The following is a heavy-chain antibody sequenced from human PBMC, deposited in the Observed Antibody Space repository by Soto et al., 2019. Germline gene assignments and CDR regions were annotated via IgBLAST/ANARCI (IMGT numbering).Heavy chain of an antibody. CDR1: RFTFSSYA. CDR2: SSGSGGST. CDR3: AKRTVGWYFDL. Sequence: GWSLRLSCAASRFTFSSYAMSWVRQAPGKGLEWVSASSGSGGSTYYADSVKGRFTISRDNSKNTLYLQMNSLRAEDTAVYYCAKRTVGWYFDLWGRGTLVTVSS. D-gene: IGHD4-17*01. V-gene: IGHV3-23*01. J-gene: IGHJ2*01.